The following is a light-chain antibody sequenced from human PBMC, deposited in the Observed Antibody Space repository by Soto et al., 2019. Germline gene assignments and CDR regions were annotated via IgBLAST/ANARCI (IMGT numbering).Light chain of an antibody. Sequence: QSALTQPASVSGSPGQSITISCTGTSSDVGGYNYVSWYQQHPGKAPKLMIYDVSTRPSGVSNRCSGSKSGNTASLTISGLQAEDEADYYCSSYTSSSTPVVFGGGTKLTVL. CDR1: SSDVGGYNY. V-gene: IGLV2-14*01. CDR2: DVS. CDR3: SSYTSSSTPVV. J-gene: IGLJ2*01.